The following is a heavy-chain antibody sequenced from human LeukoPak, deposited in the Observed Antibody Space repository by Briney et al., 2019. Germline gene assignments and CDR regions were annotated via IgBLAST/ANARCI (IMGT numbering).Heavy chain of an antibody. CDR3: AKDHGMATTMTFGGY. V-gene: IGHV3-21*04. D-gene: IGHD5-24*01. Sequence: GGSLRLSCAASGFTFSSYSINWVRQAPGKGLEWVSSISSSSSYIYYADSVKGRFTISRDNSKNTLYLQMNSLRAEDTAVYYCAKDHGMATTMTFGGYWGQGTLVTVSS. CDR1: GFTFSSYS. J-gene: IGHJ4*02. CDR2: ISSSSSYI.